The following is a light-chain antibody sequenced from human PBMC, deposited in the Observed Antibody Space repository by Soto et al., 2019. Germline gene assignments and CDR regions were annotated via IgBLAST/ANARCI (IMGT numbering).Light chain of an antibody. Sequence: EIVMTQSPATLSVSPGERGTLSCRASQSVSTYLAWDQQKPGQAPRLLIYDTSPRATGIPARLSGSGSGTEFTLTISSLQSEDFAIYLCQQYNHWPMLTFGQGKRLEI. CDR1: QSVSTY. CDR3: QQYNHWPMLT. CDR2: DTS. J-gene: IGKJ5*01. V-gene: IGKV3-15*01.